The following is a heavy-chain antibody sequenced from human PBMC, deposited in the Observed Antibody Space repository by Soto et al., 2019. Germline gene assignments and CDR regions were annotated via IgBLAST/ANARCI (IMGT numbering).Heavy chain of an antibody. CDR1: GFTFSSYG. D-gene: IGHD6-13*01. CDR2: ISYDGSNK. J-gene: IGHJ4*02. Sequence: GGSLRLSCAASGFTFSSYGMHWVRQAPGKGLEWVAVISYDGSNKYYADSVKGRFTISRDNSKNTLYLQMNSLRAEDTAVYYCAKGIPRIAAAGHFDYWGQGTLVTVSS. CDR3: AKGIPRIAAAGHFDY. V-gene: IGHV3-30*18.